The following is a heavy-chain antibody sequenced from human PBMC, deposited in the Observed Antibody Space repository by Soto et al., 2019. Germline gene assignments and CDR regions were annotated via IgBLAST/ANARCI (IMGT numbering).Heavy chain of an antibody. CDR2: ISGGTGST. J-gene: IGHJ6*02. CDR3: AKNVWGITIFGGMDV. V-gene: IGHV3-23*01. Sequence: PGGSLRLFCAASGFTFSSYAMSWVRQAPGKGLEWVSAISGGTGSTYYADSVKGRFTISRDNSKNTLYLQMSSLRAEDTAVYYCAKNVWGITIFGGMDVWGQGTTVTVSS. CDR1: GFTFSSYA. D-gene: IGHD3-9*01.